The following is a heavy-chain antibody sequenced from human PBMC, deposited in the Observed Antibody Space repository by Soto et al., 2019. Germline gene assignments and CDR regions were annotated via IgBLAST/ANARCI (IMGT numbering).Heavy chain of an antibody. D-gene: IGHD6-19*01. Sequence: GGSLRLSCAASGFTFSSYSMSWVRQAPGKGLEWVSSISSSGSSRYYADSVKGRFTVSRDNSKNTLYLQMNSLRAEDTAVFYCAKERSSGWSFDYWGQGTLVTVSS. V-gene: IGHV3-23*01. J-gene: IGHJ4*02. CDR2: ISSSGSSR. CDR3: AKERSSGWSFDY. CDR1: GFTFSSYS.